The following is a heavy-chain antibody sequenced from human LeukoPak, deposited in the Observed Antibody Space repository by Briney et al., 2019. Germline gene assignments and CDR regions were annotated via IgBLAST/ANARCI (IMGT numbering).Heavy chain of an antibody. D-gene: IGHD2-21*02. V-gene: IGHV4-59*12. Sequence: SETLSLTCTVSGGSISSYYWTWIRQPPGKGLEWIGYIYYSGSTNYNPSLKSRVTISLDTSKNQFSLKLSSVTAADTAVYYCARDGAYCGGDCYPNWYFDLWGRGTLVTVSS. CDR3: ARDGAYCGGDCYPNWYFDL. CDR2: IYYSGST. CDR1: GGSISSYY. J-gene: IGHJ2*01.